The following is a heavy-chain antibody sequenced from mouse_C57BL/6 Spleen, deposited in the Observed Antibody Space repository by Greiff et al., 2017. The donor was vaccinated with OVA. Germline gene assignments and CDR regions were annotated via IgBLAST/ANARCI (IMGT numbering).Heavy chain of an antibody. Sequence: VQLVESGAELVRPGASVTLSCKASGYTFTDYEMHWVKQTPVHGLEWIGAIDPETGGTAYNQKFKGKAILTADKSSSTAYMELRSLTSEDSAVYYCTRSIIWGQGTTLTVSS. J-gene: IGHJ2*01. CDR3: TRSII. CDR1: GYTFTDYE. D-gene: IGHD2-4*01. V-gene: IGHV1-15*01. CDR2: IDPETGGT.